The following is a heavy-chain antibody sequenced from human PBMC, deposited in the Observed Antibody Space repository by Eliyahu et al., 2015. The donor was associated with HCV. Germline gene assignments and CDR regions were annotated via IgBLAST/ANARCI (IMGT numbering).Heavy chain of an antibody. Sequence: QLVESGGGLVQPGESXRXSCAVXGLTFGNFWMSWVRQAPGKGLGWVANIKQDGSEKNYVDSVKGRFSISRDNAKNSLFLHMNSLRVEDTAVYFCARDSPLGSTSFFDYWGQGTLVTVS. D-gene: IGHD2-2*01. CDR3: ARDSPLGSTSFFDY. V-gene: IGHV3-7*01. CDR1: GLTFGNFW. CDR2: IKQDGSEK. J-gene: IGHJ4*02.